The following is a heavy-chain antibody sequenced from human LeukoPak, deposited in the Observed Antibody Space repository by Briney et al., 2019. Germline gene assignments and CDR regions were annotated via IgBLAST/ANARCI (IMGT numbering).Heavy chain of an antibody. D-gene: IGHD3-22*01. Sequence: GGSLRLSCVASGFTFSNYGMSWVRQAPGKGLEWVSAISSSGRSTYYADSVKGRFTISRDNSKNTLSLQMNSLRAEDTAVYYCARPSNGYSSFDFWGQGTLVTVSS. CDR3: ARPSNGYSSFDF. J-gene: IGHJ4*02. CDR1: GFTFSNYG. V-gene: IGHV3-23*01. CDR2: ISSSGRST.